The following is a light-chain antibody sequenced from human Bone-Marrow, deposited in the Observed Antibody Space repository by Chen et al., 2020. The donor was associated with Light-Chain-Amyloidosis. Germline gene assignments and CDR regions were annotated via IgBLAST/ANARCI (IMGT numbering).Light chain of an antibody. Sequence: EIVSTQSPGTLSLSPGEGANLSCRASQTISSNYLTLYQQKFGQAPRLLIYGSSSRSTGIPDRFTGSESRTDFTLTINRLEPEDFAMYYCQQYGTSPLTFGGGTKVEIK. V-gene: IGKV3-20*01. CDR3: QQYGTSPLT. CDR2: GSS. J-gene: IGKJ4*01. CDR1: QTISSNY.